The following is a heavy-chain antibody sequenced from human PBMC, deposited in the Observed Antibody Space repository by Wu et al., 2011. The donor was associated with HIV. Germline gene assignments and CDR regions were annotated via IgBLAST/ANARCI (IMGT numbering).Heavy chain of an antibody. V-gene: IGHV1-69*05. D-gene: IGHD3-3*01. J-gene: IGHJ4*02. CDR2: IIPLSGTT. CDR3: SRMSYYGDSGYYYFDD. CDR1: GGTFKTYA. Sequence: QVQLVQSGAEVKKPGSSVKVSCQASGGTFKTYAISWVRQAPGQGLEWMGVIIPLSGTTNYAPRFQGRVTLTTDESTNTAYMELSSLRWEDTATFYCSRMSYYGDSGYYYFDDWGQGTLVTVSS.